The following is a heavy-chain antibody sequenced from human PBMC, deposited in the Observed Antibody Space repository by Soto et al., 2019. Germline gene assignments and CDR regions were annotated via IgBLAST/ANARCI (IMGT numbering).Heavy chain of an antibody. V-gene: IGHV3-74*01. D-gene: IGHD5-12*01. J-gene: IGHJ4*02. CDR3: ERPRGYSGYDLDY. CDR1: GFTFSSYW. CDR2: INGDGSST. Sequence: PGGSLRLSCGASGFTFSSYWMHWVRQTPGKGLVWVSSINGDGSSTSYADSVKGRFTISRDNAKNTLYLQMNSLRAEDTAVYYCERPRGYSGYDLDYWGQGTLVTVSS.